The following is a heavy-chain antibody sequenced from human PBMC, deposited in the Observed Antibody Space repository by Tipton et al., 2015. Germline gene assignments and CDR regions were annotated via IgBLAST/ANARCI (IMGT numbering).Heavy chain of an antibody. Sequence: QVQLVQSGAEVKKPGSSVKVSCKASGGTFSSYAISWVRQAPGQGLEWMGGIIPIFGTANYAQKFQGRVTMTADESTSIVYMELSGLRSEDTAVYYCARTLQDTAMVFYYYYYGMDAWGQGTTVTVSS. CDR2: IIPIFGTA. CDR3: ARTLQDTAMVFYYYYYGMDA. CDR1: GGTFSSYA. D-gene: IGHD5-18*01. V-gene: IGHV1-69*01. J-gene: IGHJ6*02.